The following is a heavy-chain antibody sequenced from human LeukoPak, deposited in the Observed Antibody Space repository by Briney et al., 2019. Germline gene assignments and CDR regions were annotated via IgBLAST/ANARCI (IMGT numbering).Heavy chain of an antibody. CDR3: AKEGGYYFDY. Sequence: GGSLRLSCAASGFTFSTYGMHWVRQAPGKGLEWVTFIRSDGSNKYYADSVKGRFTISRDNSKNTLYLQMNSLRAEDTAVYYCAKEGGYYFDYWGQGTLVTVSS. CDR2: IRSDGSNK. CDR1: GFTFSTYG. D-gene: IGHD1-26*01. J-gene: IGHJ4*02. V-gene: IGHV3-30*02.